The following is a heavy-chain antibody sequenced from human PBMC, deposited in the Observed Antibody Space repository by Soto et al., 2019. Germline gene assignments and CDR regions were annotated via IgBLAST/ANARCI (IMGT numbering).Heavy chain of an antibody. CDR1: GFTFSSYG. CDR3: AREVGRFGELSPSNDLDY. CDR2: IWYDGSNK. Sequence: GGSLRLSCAASGFTFSSYGMHWVRQAPGKGLEWVAVIWYDGSNKYYADSVKGRFTISRDNSKNTLYLQMNSLRAEDTAVYYCAREVGRFGELSPSNDLDYWGQGTLVTVSS. V-gene: IGHV3-33*01. D-gene: IGHD3-10*01. J-gene: IGHJ4*02.